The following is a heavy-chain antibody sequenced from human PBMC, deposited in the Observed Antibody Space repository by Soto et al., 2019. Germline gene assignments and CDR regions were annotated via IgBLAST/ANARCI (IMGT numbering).Heavy chain of an antibody. CDR2: ISYDGSNK. V-gene: IGHV3-30-3*01. J-gene: IGHJ6*02. Sequence: GGSLRLSCAASGFTFSSYAMHWVRQAPGKGLEWVAVISYDGSNKYYADSVKGRFTISRDNSKDTLYLQMNSLRAEDTAVYYCARACYGELYYYYYGMDVWGQGTTVTVSS. D-gene: IGHD4-17*01. CDR3: ARACYGELYYYYYGMDV. CDR1: GFTFSSYA.